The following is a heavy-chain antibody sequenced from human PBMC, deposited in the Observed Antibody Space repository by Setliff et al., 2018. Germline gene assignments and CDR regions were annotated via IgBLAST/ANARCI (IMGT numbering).Heavy chain of an antibody. CDR2: IYYSGST. CDR3: ARLRGAFDY. Sequence: ETLSLTCTVSGGSISSSSYYWGWIRQPPGKGLEWIGSIYYSGSTYHNPSLESRVTISVDTSKNQFSLRLNSATAADTAVYYCARLRGAFDYWGQGTLVTVSS. D-gene: IGHD3-16*01. J-gene: IGHJ4*02. CDR1: GGSISSSSYY. V-gene: IGHV4-39*07.